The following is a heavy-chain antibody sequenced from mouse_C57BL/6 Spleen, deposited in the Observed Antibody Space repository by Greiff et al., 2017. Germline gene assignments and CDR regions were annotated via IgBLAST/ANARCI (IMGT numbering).Heavy chain of an antibody. D-gene: IGHD2-2*01. CDR3: ARGYGYNVGWYFDV. Sequence: EVKLMESGAGLVKPGGSLKLSCAASGYTFSDYGMHWVSQAPEKGLEWVAYISSGSSTIYYADTVKGRFTLSRDNAKNTLFLQMTSLRSEDTAMDYCARGYGYNVGWYFDVWGTGTTVTVSS. V-gene: IGHV5-17*01. J-gene: IGHJ1*03. CDR1: GYTFSDYG. CDR2: ISSGSSTI.